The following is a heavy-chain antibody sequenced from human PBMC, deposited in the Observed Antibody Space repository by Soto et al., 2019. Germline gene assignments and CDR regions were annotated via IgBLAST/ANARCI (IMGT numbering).Heavy chain of an antibody. J-gene: IGHJ6*02. CDR3: ARDATDWSTHYIGYYYYGMDV. CDR2: IYYSGST. Sequence: SETLSLTCTVSGGSISSSSYYWGWIRQPPGKGLEWIGSIYYSGSTYYNPSLKSRVTISVDTSKNQFSLKLSSVTAADTAVYYCARDATDWSTHYIGYYYYGMDVWGQGTMVTVSS. V-gene: IGHV4-39*02. CDR1: GGSISSSSYY. D-gene: IGHD3-9*01.